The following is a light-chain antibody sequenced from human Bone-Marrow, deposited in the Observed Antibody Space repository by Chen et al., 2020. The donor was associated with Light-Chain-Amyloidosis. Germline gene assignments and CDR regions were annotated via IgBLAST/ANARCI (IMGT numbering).Light chain of an antibody. Sequence: QTVVTQEPSFSVFPGGTVTLTCGLNSASVSTYYSPSWYQQTPGQAPRTLIYSTNTRSSGVPDRFSGSILENKAALTITGAQADDECDYYCALYVGRGIWLFGGGTRLTVL. CDR3: ALYVGRGIWL. V-gene: IGLV8-61*01. CDR1: SASVSTYYS. J-gene: IGLJ3*02. CDR2: STN.